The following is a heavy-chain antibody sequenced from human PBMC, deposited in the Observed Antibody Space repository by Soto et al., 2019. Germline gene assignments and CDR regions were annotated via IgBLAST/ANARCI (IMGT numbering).Heavy chain of an antibody. Sequence: EVQLLESGGGLVQPGGSLRLSCAASGFTFSSYAMSWVRQAPGKGLEWVSAISGSGDSTYYSDSVKGRFTISKDNSKDTLYLQMKSRRAEDTAVYYCAKVKYYYDSTGYYYFFDYWGQGTRVTVSS. CDR2: ISGSGDST. CDR1: GFTFSSYA. D-gene: IGHD3-22*01. J-gene: IGHJ4*02. V-gene: IGHV3-23*01. CDR3: AKVKYYYDSTGYYYFFDY.